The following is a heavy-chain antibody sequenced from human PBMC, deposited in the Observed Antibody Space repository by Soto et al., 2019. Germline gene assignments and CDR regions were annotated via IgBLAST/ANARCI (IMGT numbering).Heavy chain of an antibody. CDR2: ISSSSSYI. CDR3: AREGCSGGSCSYGMDV. Sequence: GSLRLSCAASGFTFSSYSMNWVRQAPGKGLEWVSSISSSSSYIYYADSVKSRFTISRNNAKNSLCLQMNSLRAEDTAVYYCAREGCSGGSCSYGMDVWGQGTTVTVSS. J-gene: IGHJ6*02. CDR1: GFTFSSYS. V-gene: IGHV3-21*01. D-gene: IGHD2-15*01.